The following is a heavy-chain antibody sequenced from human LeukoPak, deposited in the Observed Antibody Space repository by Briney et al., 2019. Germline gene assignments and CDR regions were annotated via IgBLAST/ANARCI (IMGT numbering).Heavy chain of an antibody. V-gene: IGHV3-49*04. Sequence: GGSLRLSCTASGFTFGDHAMSWVRQAPGKGLEWVGFIRSKAYRRTTEYAASVKGRFSISRDDSESIVYLQMNSLKTEDTAVYYCTRGPMQLWLHNGMDVWGQGTTVTVSS. CDR3: TRGPMQLWLHNGMDV. CDR1: GFTFGDHA. D-gene: IGHD1-1*01. CDR2: IRSKAYRRTT. J-gene: IGHJ6*02.